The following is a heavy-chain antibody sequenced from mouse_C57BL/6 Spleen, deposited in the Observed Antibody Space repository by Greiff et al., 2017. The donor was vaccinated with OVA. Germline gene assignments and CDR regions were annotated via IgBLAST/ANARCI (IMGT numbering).Heavy chain of an antibody. CDR3: ARWNYGSSYFDY. V-gene: IGHV1-82*01. Sequence: VQLQQSGPELVKPGASVKISCKASGYAFSSSWMNWVKQRPGKGLEWIGRLYPGDGDTNYNGKFKGKATLTADKSSSTAYMQLSSLTSEDSAVYFCARWNYGSSYFDYWGQGTTLTVSS. CDR2: LYPGDGDT. J-gene: IGHJ2*01. CDR1: GYAFSSSW. D-gene: IGHD1-1*01.